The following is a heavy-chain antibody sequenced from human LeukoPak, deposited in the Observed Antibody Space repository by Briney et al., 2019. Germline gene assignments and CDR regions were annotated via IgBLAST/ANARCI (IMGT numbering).Heavy chain of an antibody. Sequence: GGSLRLSCAASGFTFSSYGMHWVRQAPGRGLEWVAFIRYDGSNKYYADSVKGRFTISRDNSKNTLYLQMNSLRAEDTAVYYCAIVDSGSYYALNYWGQGTLVTVSS. CDR2: IRYDGSNK. V-gene: IGHV3-30*02. D-gene: IGHD1-26*01. CDR3: AIVDSGSYYALNY. CDR1: GFTFSSYG. J-gene: IGHJ4*02.